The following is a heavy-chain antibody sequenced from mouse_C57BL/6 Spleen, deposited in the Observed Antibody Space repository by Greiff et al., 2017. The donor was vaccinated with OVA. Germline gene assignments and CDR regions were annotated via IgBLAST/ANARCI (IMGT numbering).Heavy chain of an antibody. Sequence: VQLQQSGAELVRPGSSVKLSCKASGYTFTSYWMHWVKQRPIQGLEWIGNIDPSDSETHYNQKFKDKATLTVDKSSSTAYMQLSSLTSEDSAVYYGAFSDGYYGNYSDYWGQGTTLTVSS. CDR1: GYTFTSYW. CDR2: IDPSDSET. V-gene: IGHV1-52*01. D-gene: IGHD2-3*01. CDR3: AFSDGYYGNYSDY. J-gene: IGHJ2*01.